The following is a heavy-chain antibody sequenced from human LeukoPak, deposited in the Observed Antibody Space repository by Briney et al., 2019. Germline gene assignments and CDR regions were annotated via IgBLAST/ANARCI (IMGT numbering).Heavy chain of an antibody. V-gene: IGHV3-33*01. CDR2: IWHDGSHK. CDR3: AREISGSGSYPDF. Sequence: GGSLRLSCAASGFAFNTYAMHWVRQAPGQGLEWVALIWHDGSHKFYSNSVRGQFTISRDNSKNTVSLQMNNLRPEDTAVYYCAREISGSGSYPDFWGQGTLVTVSS. D-gene: IGHD3-10*01. J-gene: IGHJ4*02. CDR1: GFAFNTYA.